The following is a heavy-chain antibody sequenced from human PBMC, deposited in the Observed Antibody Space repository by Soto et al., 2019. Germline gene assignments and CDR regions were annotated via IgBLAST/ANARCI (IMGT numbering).Heavy chain of an antibody. D-gene: IGHD6-19*01. J-gene: IGHJ6*02. CDR2: ISYDGSNK. Sequence: QVQLVESGGGVVQPGRSLRLSCAASGFTFSSYAMHWVRQAPGKGLEWVAVISYDGSNKYYADSVKGRFTISRDNSKNTLYLQMNSLRAEDTAVYYCAKTRRIAVAGIFGDYYGMDVWGQGTTVTVSS. CDR1: GFTFSSYA. V-gene: IGHV3-30*18. CDR3: AKTRRIAVAGIFGDYYGMDV.